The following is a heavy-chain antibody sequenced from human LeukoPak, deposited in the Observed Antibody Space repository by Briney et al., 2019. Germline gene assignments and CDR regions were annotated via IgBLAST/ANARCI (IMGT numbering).Heavy chain of an antibody. Sequence: GRSLRLSCAASGFSFSNYAMNWVRQGPGKGLEWVSGISGSGGSTYYADSVKGRFTISRDKSKNTLYLQMNSLRAEDTAVYYCAKVPRDGYNLYFDYWGQGTLVTVSS. V-gene: IGHV3-23*01. J-gene: IGHJ4*02. CDR3: AKVPRDGYNLYFDY. CDR2: ISGSGGST. CDR1: GFSFSNYA. D-gene: IGHD5-24*01.